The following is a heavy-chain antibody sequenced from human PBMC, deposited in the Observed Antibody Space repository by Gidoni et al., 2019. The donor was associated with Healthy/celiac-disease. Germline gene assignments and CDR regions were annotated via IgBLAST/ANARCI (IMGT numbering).Heavy chain of an antibody. D-gene: IGHD6-19*01. J-gene: IGHJ4*02. CDR2: INHSGST. CDR3: ARGTQWLVRYFDY. V-gene: IGHV4-34*01. Sequence: GEINHSGSTNYNPSPKSRVTISVDTSKNQFSLKLSSVTAADTAVYYCARGTQWLVRYFDYWGQGTLVTVSS.